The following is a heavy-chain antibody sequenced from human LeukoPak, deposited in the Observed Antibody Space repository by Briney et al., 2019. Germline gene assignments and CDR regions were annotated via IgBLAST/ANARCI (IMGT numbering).Heavy chain of an antibody. J-gene: IGHJ4*02. CDR2: IRYDGSNK. Sequence: GGSLRLSCAASGFTFSSYGMHWVRQAPGKGLEWVAFIRYDGSNKYYADSVKGRFTISRDNSKNTLYLQMNSLRAEDTAVYYCAKVYYYDSSGYSFDYWGQGTLVTVSS. V-gene: IGHV3-30*02. CDR3: AKVYYYDSSGYSFDY. CDR1: GFTFSSYG. D-gene: IGHD3-22*01.